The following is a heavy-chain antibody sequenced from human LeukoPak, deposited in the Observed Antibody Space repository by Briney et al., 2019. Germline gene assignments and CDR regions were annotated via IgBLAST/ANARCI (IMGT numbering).Heavy chain of an antibody. Sequence: ASVKVSCKASGYTFTSYGISWVRQAPGQGLEWMGGIIPIFGTANYAQKFQGRVTITADKSTSTAYMELSSLRSEDTAVYYCASAGVYGDYFSGDYWGQGTLVTVSS. D-gene: IGHD4-17*01. CDR3: ASAGVYGDYFSGDY. J-gene: IGHJ4*02. CDR1: GYTFTSYG. V-gene: IGHV1-69*06. CDR2: IIPIFGTA.